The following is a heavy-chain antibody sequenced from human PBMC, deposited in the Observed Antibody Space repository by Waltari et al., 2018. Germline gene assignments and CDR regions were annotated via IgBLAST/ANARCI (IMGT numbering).Heavy chain of an antibody. D-gene: IGHD3-10*01. CDR2: IYHSGST. V-gene: IGHV4-4*02. J-gene: IGHJ4*02. CDR3: ASLGYYYGSGSYYKDY. Sequence: QVQLQESGPGLVKPSGTLSLTCAVSGGSISSSNWWSWVRQPPGKGLEWIGEIYHSGSTNYNPSLKSRDTISVDKSKNQFSLKLSSVTAADTAVYYCASLGYYYGSGSYYKDYWGQGTLVTVSS. CDR1: GGSISSSNW.